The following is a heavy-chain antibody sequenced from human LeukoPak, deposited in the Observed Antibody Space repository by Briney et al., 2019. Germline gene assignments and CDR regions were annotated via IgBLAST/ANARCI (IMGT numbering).Heavy chain of an antibody. CDR3: AKDHQYCSGGSCWARYFDL. Sequence: PGGSLRLSCAASGFTFSSYWMSWVRQAPGKGLEWVAFIRYDGSNKYYADSVKGRFTISRDNSKNTLYLQMNSLRAEDTAVYYCAKDHQYCSGGSCWARYFDLWGRGTLVTVSS. D-gene: IGHD2-15*01. CDR1: GFTFSSYW. CDR2: IRYDGSNK. V-gene: IGHV3-30*02. J-gene: IGHJ2*01.